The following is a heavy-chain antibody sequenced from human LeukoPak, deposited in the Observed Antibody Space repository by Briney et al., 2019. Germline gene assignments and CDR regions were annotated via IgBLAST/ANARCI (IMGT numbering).Heavy chain of an antibody. Sequence: GESLKISCKGSGYSFTSYWIGWVRQMPGKGLEWMGIIYPGDSDTRYSPSFQGQVTISADKSISTAYLQWSSLKTSDSAMCYWARHARPYYDFWSGPSSDAFDIWGQGTMVTVSS. CDR2: IYPGDSDT. J-gene: IGHJ3*02. V-gene: IGHV5-51*01. D-gene: IGHD3-3*01. CDR1: GYSFTSYW. CDR3: ARHARPYYDFWSGPSSDAFDI.